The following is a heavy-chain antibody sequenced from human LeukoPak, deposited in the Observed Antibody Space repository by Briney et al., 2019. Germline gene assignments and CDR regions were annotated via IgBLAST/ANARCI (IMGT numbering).Heavy chain of an antibody. CDR1: GGSIRSYL. D-gene: IGHD2-2*01. CDR2: HYYSGCT. Sequence: PETLSLTCPVSGGSIRSYLLSWLGPPPAKGLAGIGYHYYSGCTNHNPSLKSRLIISVDTSNNQFSLKLSCVTAADAAVYYCAGQPVVVQAGMGYYCYGMDVWGKGTRVTVSS. CDR3: AGQPVVVQAGMGYYCYGMDV. J-gene: IGHJ6*04. V-gene: IGHV4-59*01.